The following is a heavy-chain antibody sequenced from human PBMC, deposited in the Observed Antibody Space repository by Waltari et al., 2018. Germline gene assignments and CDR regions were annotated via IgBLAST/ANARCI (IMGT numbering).Heavy chain of an antibody. D-gene: IGHD1-1*01. CDR1: GGTFSSYA. J-gene: IGHJ6*02. Sequence: QVQLVQSGAEVKKPGSSVKVSCKASGGTFSSYAISWVRQAPGQGLEWMGWMNPNSGNTGYAQKFQGRVTMTRNTSISTAYMELSSLRSEDTAVYYCAHIGTAYYYYYGMDVWGQGTTVTVSS. CDR3: AHIGTAYYYYYGMDV. CDR2: MNPNSGNT. V-gene: IGHV1-8*02.